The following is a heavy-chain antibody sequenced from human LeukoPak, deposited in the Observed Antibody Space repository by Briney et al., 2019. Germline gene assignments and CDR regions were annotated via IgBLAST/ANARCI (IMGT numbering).Heavy chain of an antibody. J-gene: IGHJ4*02. Sequence: SETLSLTCTVSGGSISSYYWSWIRQPPGKGLEWIGYIYYSGSTNYNPSLKSRVTISVDTSKNQFSLKLSSVTAADTAVYYCARGPIGKYAYWGQGTLVTVSS. CDR3: ARGPIGKYAY. CDR1: GGSISSYY. CDR2: IYYSGST. D-gene: IGHD2-2*01. V-gene: IGHV4-59*01.